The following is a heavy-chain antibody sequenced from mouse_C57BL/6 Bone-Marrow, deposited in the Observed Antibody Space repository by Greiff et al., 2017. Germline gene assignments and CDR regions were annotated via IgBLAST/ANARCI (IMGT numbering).Heavy chain of an antibody. J-gene: IGHJ3*01. CDR3: ARTRWFPWFAY. D-gene: IGHD2-3*01. CDR1: GYAFSSSW. Sequence: QVQLQQSGPELVKPGASVKISCKASGYAFSSSWMNWVKQRPGKGLEWIGRIYPGDGDTNCNGKFKGKATLTADKSSSTAYMQLSSLTSEDSAVYFCARTRWFPWFAYWGQGTLVTVSA. V-gene: IGHV1-82*01. CDR2: IYPGDGDT.